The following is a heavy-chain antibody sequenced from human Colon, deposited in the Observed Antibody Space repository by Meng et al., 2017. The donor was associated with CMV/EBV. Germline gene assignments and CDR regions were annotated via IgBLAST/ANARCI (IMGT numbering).Heavy chain of an antibody. CDR3: ARLHQLGDFDY. Sequence: GESLKISCAASGFTFSSYEMNWVRQAPGRGLEWVSYTSNSGRVTYYADSVKGRFTISRDNAKKILYLHMSALRGEDTAVYYCARLHQLGDFDYWGQGTLVTVSS. CDR1: GFTFSSYE. CDR2: TSNSGRVT. V-gene: IGHV3-48*03. J-gene: IGHJ4*02. D-gene: IGHD3-16*01.